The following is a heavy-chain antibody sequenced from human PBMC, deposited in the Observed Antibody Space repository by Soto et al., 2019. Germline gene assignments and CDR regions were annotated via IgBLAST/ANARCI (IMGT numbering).Heavy chain of an antibody. CDR1: GYTFTTHW. Sequence: ESLQISCSVYGYTFTTHWIAWVRQMPGRGLEWMARIDPSGSYSNYSPSFKGHVSVSVDKSTNTAYLQWTSLKASDTAVYYCVRHFGISDEGNCWGQGTPVTVSS. V-gene: IGHV5-10-1*01. J-gene: IGHJ4*02. CDR2: IDPSGSYS. CDR3: VRHFGISDEGNC. D-gene: IGHD3-10*01.